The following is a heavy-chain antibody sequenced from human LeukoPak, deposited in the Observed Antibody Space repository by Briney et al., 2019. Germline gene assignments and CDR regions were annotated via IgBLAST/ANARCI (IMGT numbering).Heavy chain of an antibody. V-gene: IGHV1-2*02. CDR3: ARDSLGLTTGYCSGGSCYSPYFRYYYYYMDV. CDR2: INPHSGGT. D-gene: IGHD2-15*01. CDR1: GYTFTGYY. Sequence: GASVKVSCKASGYTFTGYYMHWVRQAPGQGLEWMGWINPHSGGTNYAQKFQGRVTMTRDTSISTAYMELSRLRSDDTAVYYCARDSLGLTTGYCSGGSCYSPYFRYYYYYMDVWGKGTTVTISS. J-gene: IGHJ6*03.